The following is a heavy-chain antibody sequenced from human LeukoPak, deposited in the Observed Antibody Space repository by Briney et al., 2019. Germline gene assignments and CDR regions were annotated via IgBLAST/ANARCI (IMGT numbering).Heavy chain of an antibody. J-gene: IGHJ3*02. D-gene: IGHD3-22*01. CDR2: ISGSGGST. Sequence: PGGSLRLSCEASGFPFSSYGMSWVRQAPGKGLEGVSAISGSGGSTYYADSVKGRFTISRDNSKNTLYLQMNSLRAEDTAVYYCAKGYYDSSDAFDIWGQGTMVTVSS. V-gene: IGHV3-23*01. CDR1: GFPFSSYG. CDR3: AKGYYDSSDAFDI.